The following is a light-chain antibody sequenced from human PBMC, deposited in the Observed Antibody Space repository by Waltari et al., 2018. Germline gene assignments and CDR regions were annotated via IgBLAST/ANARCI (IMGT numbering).Light chain of an antibody. J-gene: IGKJ3*01. Sequence: EIVMTQSPATLSVSPGERATLSCRASQSVSSNLAWYQQKPGQAPRLRIYGASIRATGIPARFSGSGSGTEFTLTISILQSEDFAVYYCQQYNNWPPWTFGPGTKVDIK. CDR3: QQYNNWPPWT. CDR2: GAS. CDR1: QSVSSN. V-gene: IGKV3D-15*03.